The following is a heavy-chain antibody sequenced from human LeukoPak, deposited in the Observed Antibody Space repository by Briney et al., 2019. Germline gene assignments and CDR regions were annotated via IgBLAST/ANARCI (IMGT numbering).Heavy chain of an antibody. CDR3: VRVRGSAHLTI. CDR1: GFTFTNAW. D-gene: IGHD2-15*01. Sequence: PGGSLRLSCAASGFTFTNAWMSWVRQAPGKGLDWVSRIKSKTEGRTTDYGAPVKGTFTISRDDSKNTLYLQMNSLKTEDTAVYYCVRVRGSAHLTIWGQGTLVTVSS. CDR2: IKSKTEGRTT. V-gene: IGHV3-15*01. J-gene: IGHJ4*02.